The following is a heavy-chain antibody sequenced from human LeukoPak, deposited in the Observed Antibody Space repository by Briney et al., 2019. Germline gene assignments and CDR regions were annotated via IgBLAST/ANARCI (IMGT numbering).Heavy chain of an antibody. J-gene: IGHJ4*02. V-gene: IGHV4-34*01. Sequence: SETLSLTCAVHGGLVSGYSWSWIRQSPGKGLEWIGEINHSGSTNYNPSLKSRVTIAADTSKKEFSLKLTSATAADTAVYYCARARGAVGIDYWGQGTLVTVSS. CDR2: INHSGST. CDR1: GGLVSGYS. CDR3: ARARGAVGIDY. D-gene: IGHD6-19*01.